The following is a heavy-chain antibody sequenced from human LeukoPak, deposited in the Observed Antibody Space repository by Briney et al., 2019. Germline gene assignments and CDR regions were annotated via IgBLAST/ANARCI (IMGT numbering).Heavy chain of an antibody. CDR2: ISPSGDNT. CDR3: AKDSSDYYDSSYFDY. V-gene: IGHV3-23*01. CDR1: GFTFSNYA. J-gene: IGHJ4*02. D-gene: IGHD3-22*01. Sequence: GGSLRLSCAASGFTFSNYAMNWVRQAPGKGLEWVSAISPSGDNTYYAESLQGRFTISRDNSKNTLYLQMNSLRAEDTAVYYCAKDSSDYYDSSYFDYWGQGTLVTVSS.